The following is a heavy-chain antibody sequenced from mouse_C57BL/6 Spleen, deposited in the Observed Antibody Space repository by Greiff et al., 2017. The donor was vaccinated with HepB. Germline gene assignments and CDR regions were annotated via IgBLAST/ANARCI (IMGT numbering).Heavy chain of an antibody. Sequence: VQLQQSGPELVKPGASVKLSCKASGYTFTSYDINWVKQRPGQGLEWIGWIYPRDGSTKYNEKFKGKATLTVDTSSSTAYMELHSLTSEDSAVYFCARRGGIYDYYFDYWGQGTTLTVSS. V-gene: IGHV1-85*01. CDR3: ARRGGIYDYYFDY. CDR2: IYPRDGST. D-gene: IGHD2-4*01. CDR1: GYTFTSYD. J-gene: IGHJ2*01.